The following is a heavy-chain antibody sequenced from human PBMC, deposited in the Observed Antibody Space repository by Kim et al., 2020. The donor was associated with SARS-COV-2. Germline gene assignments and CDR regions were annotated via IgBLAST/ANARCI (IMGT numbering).Heavy chain of an antibody. CDR3: TTDLGSGTFYNWYFDL. D-gene: IGHD3-10*01. V-gene: IGHV3-15*01. CDR1: GFTFSNAW. J-gene: IGHJ2*01. CDR2: IKATSDGGAT. Sequence: GGSLRLSCAASGFTFSNAWMSWVRQAPGKGLQWVGRIKATSDGGATDYGAPVKGRFTISRDDSKNMVYLEMISLETEDTAVYYCTTDLGSGTFYNWYFDLWGRGTLVTVSS.